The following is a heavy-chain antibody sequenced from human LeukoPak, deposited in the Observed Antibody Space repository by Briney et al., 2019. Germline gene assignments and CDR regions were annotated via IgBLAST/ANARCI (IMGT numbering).Heavy chain of an antibody. CDR3: ARGGFDY. J-gene: IGHJ4*02. CDR2: IRGKPYGGTT. CDR1: GFTFGDYY. V-gene: IGHV3-49*04. Sequence: PGGSLRLSRTASGFTFGDYYLNWVRQAPGKGLEWVGFIRGKPYGGTTEYAASVKGRFTISRDDSKNIAYLQMNSLKTEDTAVYYCARGGFDYWGQGTLVTVSS. D-gene: IGHD2-15*01.